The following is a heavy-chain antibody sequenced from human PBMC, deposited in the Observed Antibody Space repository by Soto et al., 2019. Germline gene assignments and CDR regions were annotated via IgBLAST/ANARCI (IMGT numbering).Heavy chain of an antibody. D-gene: IGHD4-4*01. J-gene: IGHJ6*02. CDR2: ISAYNGNT. V-gene: IGHV1-18*01. CDR1: GYTFTSYG. Sequence: ASVKVSCKASGYTFTSYGISWVRQAPGQGLEWMGWISAYNGNTNYAQKLQGRVTMTTDTSTSTAYMELRSLRSDDTAVYYCARASRYRNPRLPPYYYYGMDVWGQGTTVTVSS. CDR3: ARASRYRNPRLPPYYYYGMDV.